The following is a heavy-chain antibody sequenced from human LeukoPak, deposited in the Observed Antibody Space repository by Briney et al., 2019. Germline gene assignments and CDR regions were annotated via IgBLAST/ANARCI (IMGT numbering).Heavy chain of an antibody. CDR2: IKQDGSDK. CDR1: GFTFSSYW. D-gene: IGHD3-10*01. J-gene: IGHJ4*02. CDR3: ATGPQWIGELFCDY. V-gene: IGHV3-7*01. Sequence: PGGSLRLSCAASGFTFSSYWMSWVRQAPGKGLEWVANIKQDGSDKFYVDSVKGRFTISRDNAKNSLYLQMNSLRAEDTAVYYCATGPQWIGELFCDYWGQGTLVSVSS.